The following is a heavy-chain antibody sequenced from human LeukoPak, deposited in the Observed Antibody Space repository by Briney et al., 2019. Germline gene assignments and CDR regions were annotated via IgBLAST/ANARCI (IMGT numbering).Heavy chain of an antibody. V-gene: IGHV3-53*01. D-gene: IGHD2-15*01. CDR1: GFIVGSNY. Sequence: GGSLRLSCAASGFIVGSNYMTWVRQAPGKVLEWVSVIYSGDNTYYADSVKGRFTISRDISKNTLCLQMNSLRAEDTATYYCARDTGSGYCSGGRCRGAFDIWGQGTTVTVPS. CDR2: IYSGDNT. J-gene: IGHJ3*02. CDR3: ARDTGSGYCSGGRCRGAFDI.